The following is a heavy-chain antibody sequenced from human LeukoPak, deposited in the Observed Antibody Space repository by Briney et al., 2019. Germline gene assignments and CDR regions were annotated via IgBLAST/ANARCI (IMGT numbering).Heavy chain of an antibody. CDR3: AKDRYYYDSSGSIYFDY. J-gene: IGHJ4*02. D-gene: IGHD3-22*01. V-gene: IGHV3-30*18. CDR1: GFTFSSYG. Sequence: GGSLRLSCAASGFTFSSYGMHWVRQAPGKGLEWVAVISYDGSNKYYADSVKGRFTISRDNSKNTLYLQMNSLRAEDTAVYYCAKDRYYYDSSGSIYFDYWGQGTLVTVSS. CDR2: ISYDGSNK.